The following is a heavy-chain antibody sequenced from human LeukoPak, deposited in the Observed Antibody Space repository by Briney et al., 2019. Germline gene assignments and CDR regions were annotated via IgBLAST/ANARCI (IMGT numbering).Heavy chain of an antibody. Sequence: GASVKVSCKASGYTFTGDYMHWVRQAPGQGLEWMGWINPNSGDTNYAQKFQGRVAMTRDTPISTVYMELSRLRSEDTAVYYCAREEYVLTSFDPWGQGTLVTVSS. CDR1: GYTFTGDY. J-gene: IGHJ5*02. CDR3: AREEYVLTSFDP. V-gene: IGHV1-2*02. D-gene: IGHD3-16*01. CDR2: INPNSGDT.